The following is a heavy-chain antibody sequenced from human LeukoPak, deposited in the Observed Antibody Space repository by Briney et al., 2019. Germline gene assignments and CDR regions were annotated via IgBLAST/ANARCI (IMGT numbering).Heavy chain of an antibody. V-gene: IGHV1-2*02. J-gene: IGHJ4*02. D-gene: IGHD1-26*01. Sequence: GASVKVSCKASGYTFTDYYIHWVRQAPGQGLEWMGWINPNNGGTNYAQKFQGRVTMTSDTSISTAYMELSRLRSDDTAVYYCVRDPSEVGALWGQGSLVTVSS. CDR3: VRDPSEVGAL. CDR1: GYTFTDYY. CDR2: INPNNGGT.